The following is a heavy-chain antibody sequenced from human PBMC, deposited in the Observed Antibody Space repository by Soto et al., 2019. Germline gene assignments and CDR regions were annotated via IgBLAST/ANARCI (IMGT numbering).Heavy chain of an antibody. J-gene: IGHJ6*02. CDR1: GYTFNRYY. CDR2: INTSGGST. V-gene: IGHV1-46*02. D-gene: IGHD3-3*01. CDR3: ARDNGYGGMVFRVVIPGEYDYYGMDV. Sequence: ASVNVSCKASGYTFNRYYMHWVREAPGQGLGWMGIINTSGGSTSYAQKFQGRVTITRDTSTSTVYMELSSLRSEDTAGHYCARDNGYGGMVFRVVIPGEYDYYGMDVWGQGTTVTVSS.